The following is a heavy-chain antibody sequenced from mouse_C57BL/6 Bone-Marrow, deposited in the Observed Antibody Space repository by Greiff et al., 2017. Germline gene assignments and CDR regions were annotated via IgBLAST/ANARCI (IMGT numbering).Heavy chain of an antibody. Sequence: VQLQQPGAELVKPGASVTLSCKASGYTFTSYWMHWVKQRPGQGLEWIGMIHPNSGSTNYNEKFKSKATLTVDKSSSTAYMQLSSLTSEDSAVYDCAREMGNYYDNSWFAYWGQGTLVTVSA. J-gene: IGHJ3*01. CDR2: IHPNSGST. CDR3: AREMGNYYDNSWFAY. CDR1: GYTFTSYW. V-gene: IGHV1-64*01. D-gene: IGHD2-1*01.